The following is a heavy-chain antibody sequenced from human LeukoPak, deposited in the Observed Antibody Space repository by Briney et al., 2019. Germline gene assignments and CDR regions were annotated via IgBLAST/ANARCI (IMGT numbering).Heavy chain of an antibody. Sequence: ASVKVSCKASGYTFTSYYMHWVRQAPGQGLEWMGIINPSGGSTSYAQKFQGRVTMTRDTSTSTVYMELSSLRSEDTAVYYCARSLQGGLRSGWYLDYWGQGTLVTVSS. V-gene: IGHV1-46*01. J-gene: IGHJ4*02. CDR3: ARSLQGGLRSGWYLDY. CDR2: INPSGGST. D-gene: IGHD6-19*01. CDR1: GYTFTSYY.